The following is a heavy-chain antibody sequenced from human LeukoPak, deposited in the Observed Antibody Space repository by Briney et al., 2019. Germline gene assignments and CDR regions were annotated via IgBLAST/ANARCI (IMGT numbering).Heavy chain of an antibody. V-gene: IGHV4-59*01. CDR1: GGSISSYY. CDR3: AREAEDGDYTFDH. Sequence: KPSETLSLTCTVSGGSISSYYWSWIRQPPGKGPEGIGYIYYGGSTNYNPSLKSRVTISVDTSKNQFSLKLSSVTAADTAVYYGAREAEDGDYTFDHWGQGTLVTVSS. J-gene: IGHJ4*02. D-gene: IGHD4-17*01. CDR2: IYYGGST.